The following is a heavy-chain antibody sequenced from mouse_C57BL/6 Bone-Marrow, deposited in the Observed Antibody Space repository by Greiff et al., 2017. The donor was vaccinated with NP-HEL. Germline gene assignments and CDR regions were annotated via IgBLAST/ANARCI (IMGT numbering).Heavy chain of an antibody. V-gene: IGHV3-6*01. CDR2: ISYDGSN. CDR3: ARVGLLRYAMDY. CDR1: GYSITSGYY. Sequence: EVQLVESGPGLVKPSQSLSLTCSVTGYSITSGYYWNWIRQFPGNKLEWMGYISYDGSNNYNPSLKNRISITRDTSKNQFFLKLNSVTTEDTATYYCARVGLLRYAMDYWGQGTSVTVSS. D-gene: IGHD2-3*01. J-gene: IGHJ4*01.